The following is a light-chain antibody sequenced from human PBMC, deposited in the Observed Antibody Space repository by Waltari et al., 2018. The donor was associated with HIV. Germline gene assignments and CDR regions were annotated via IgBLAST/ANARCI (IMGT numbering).Light chain of an antibody. CDR1: SSDVGSYNL. Sequence: QSALTQPASVSGSPGQSITISCTGTSSDVGSYNLVSWYQQHPGKAPKLMIYEVSKRPSGVSNRFSGSKSGNTASLTSSGLQAEDEADYYCCSYAGSSTHVFGSGTKVTVL. J-gene: IGLJ1*01. CDR2: EVS. CDR3: CSYAGSSTHV. V-gene: IGLV2-23*02.